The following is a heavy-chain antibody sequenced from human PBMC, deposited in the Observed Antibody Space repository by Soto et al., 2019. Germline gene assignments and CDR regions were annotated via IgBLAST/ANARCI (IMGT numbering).Heavy chain of an antibody. CDR1: GFTVSSYG. CDR2: IWYDGSNK. D-gene: IGHD3-3*01. CDR3: PRGGGYGVWSSEYCFGMDV. V-gene: IGHV3-33*01. Sequence: QVQLVESGGGVVQPGRSLRLSCAASGFTVSSYGMHWVRQAPGKGLEWVAVIWYDGSNKYYAASVKGRFTFSRDTSKNKRYLQMNSVRAEDTAVYYGPRGGGYGVWSSEYCFGMDVWGQGTTVNVFS. J-gene: IGHJ6*02.